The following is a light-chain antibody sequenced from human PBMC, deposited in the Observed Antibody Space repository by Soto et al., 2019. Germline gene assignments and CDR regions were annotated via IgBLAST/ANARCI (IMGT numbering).Light chain of an antibody. CDR3: TSWTTSTTMV. CDR1: SSDIGAYNF. Sequence: QSVLTQPASVSGSPGQSITISCTGTSSDIGAYNFVSWYQQHPRKAPQLMLYDVNIRPSGVSNRFSGSKSGNTASLTISGLQAEEEADYYCTSWTTSTTMVFGGGTKLTVL. CDR2: DVN. V-gene: IGLV2-14*03. J-gene: IGLJ2*01.